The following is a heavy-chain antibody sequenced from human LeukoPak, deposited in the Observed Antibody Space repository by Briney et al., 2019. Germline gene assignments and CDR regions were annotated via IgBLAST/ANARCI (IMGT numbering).Heavy chain of an antibody. V-gene: IGHV1-24*01. CDR3: ARDSGSSWYTKGWFDP. D-gene: IGHD6-13*01. CDR1: GYTLTELS. J-gene: IGHJ5*02. Sequence: ASVKVSCKVSGYTLTELSMHWVRQAPGKGLEWMGGFDSEDGETIYAQKFQGRVTMTEDTSTDTAYMELSSLRSEDTAVYYCARDSGSSWYTKGWFDPWGQGTLVTVSS. CDR2: FDSEDGET.